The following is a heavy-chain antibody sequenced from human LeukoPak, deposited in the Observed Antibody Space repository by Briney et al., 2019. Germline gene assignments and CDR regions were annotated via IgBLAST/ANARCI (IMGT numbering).Heavy chain of an antibody. CDR1: GFTFSSYA. CDR3: ARAGYCGIDCYTFDY. D-gene: IGHD2-21*01. CDR2: ISGSGDST. Sequence: GGSLRLSCAASGFTFSSYAMSWVRQAPGKGPEWVSGISGSGDSTYDGDSVKGRFTISRDNAKNSLYLLMNSLRAEDTAVYYCARAGYCGIDCYTFDYWGQGTLVSVSS. J-gene: IGHJ4*02. V-gene: IGHV3-23*01.